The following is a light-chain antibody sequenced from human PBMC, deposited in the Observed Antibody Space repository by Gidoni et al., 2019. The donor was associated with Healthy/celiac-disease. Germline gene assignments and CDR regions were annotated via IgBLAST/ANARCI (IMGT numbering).Light chain of an antibody. J-gene: IGKJ1*01. CDR2: LCS. V-gene: IGKV2-28*01. CDR1: QSLLHSNGYNY. CDR3: MQALQTPWT. Sequence: DILWSQSQLPLPVTPGEPASISGRSSQSLLHSNGYNYLDWYLQQPGQSPQLLIYLCSNRASGVPDRFSGSGSGTDFTLKISRVEAEDVGVYYCMQALQTPWTFGQGTKVEIK.